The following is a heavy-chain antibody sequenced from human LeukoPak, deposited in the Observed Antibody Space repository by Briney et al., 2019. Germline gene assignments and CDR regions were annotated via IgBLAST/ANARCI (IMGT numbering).Heavy chain of an antibody. D-gene: IGHD6-13*01. CDR3: ARYAVYSVTRFDY. CDR1: GFTFSSYS. V-gene: IGHV3-21*01. J-gene: IGHJ4*02. CDR2: ISSSSSYI. Sequence: GGSLRLSCAASGFTFSSYSMNWVRQASGKGLEWVSSISSSSSYIYYADSVKGRFTISRDNAKNSLYLQMNSLRAEDTAVYYCARYAVYSVTRFDYWGQGTLVTVSS.